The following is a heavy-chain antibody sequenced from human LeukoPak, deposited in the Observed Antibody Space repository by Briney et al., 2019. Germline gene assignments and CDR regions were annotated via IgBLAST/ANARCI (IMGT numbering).Heavy chain of an antibody. Sequence: GGSLRLSCAASGFTFSSYWMSWVRQAPGKGLEWVANIKQDGSEKYYVDSVKGRFTISRDNAKNSLYLQMNSLRAEDTAVYHCARDPYSSGWPSYYYYGMDVWGQGTTVTVSS. D-gene: IGHD6-19*01. V-gene: IGHV3-7*01. CDR3: ARDPYSSGWPSYYYYGMDV. CDR1: GFTFSSYW. CDR2: IKQDGSEK. J-gene: IGHJ6*02.